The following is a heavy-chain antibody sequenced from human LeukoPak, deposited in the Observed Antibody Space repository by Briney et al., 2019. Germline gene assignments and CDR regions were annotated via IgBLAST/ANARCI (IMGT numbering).Heavy chain of an antibody. CDR3: ARDRGYCGGDCYHDFDY. CDR2: IIPIFGIA. V-gene: IGHV1-69*04. J-gene: IGHJ4*02. CDR1: GGTFSIYA. Sequence: VASVNVSFKASGGTFSIYAISWVGQAPGQGGEWMGRIIPIFGIANYTQKFQGRGTITADKATSTAYMELRSLRSEDTAVYYCARDRGYCGGDCYHDFDYWGQGTLVTVSS. D-gene: IGHD2-21*02.